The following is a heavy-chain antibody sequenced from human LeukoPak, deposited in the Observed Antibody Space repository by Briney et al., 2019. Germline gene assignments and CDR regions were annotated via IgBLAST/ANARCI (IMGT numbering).Heavy chain of an antibody. CDR1: GGTFSSYT. CDR2: IIPILGIA. V-gene: IGHV1-69*04. J-gene: IGHJ3*02. Sequence: SVKVSCKASGGTFSSYTISWVRQAPGQGLEWMGRIIPILGIANYAQKFQGRVTITADKSTSTAYMELSSLRSEDTAVYYCAREKGYCSSTSCFDAFDIWGQGTLVTVSS. D-gene: IGHD2-2*01. CDR3: AREKGYCSSTSCFDAFDI.